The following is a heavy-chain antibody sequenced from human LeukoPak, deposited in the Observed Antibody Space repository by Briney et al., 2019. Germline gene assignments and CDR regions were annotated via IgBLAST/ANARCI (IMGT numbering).Heavy chain of an antibody. CDR3: ARDGRRRDGSGSYFPY. J-gene: IGHJ4*02. CDR2: ISYDGSNK. V-gene: IGHV3-30-3*01. D-gene: IGHD3-10*01. Sequence: GGSLRLSCAASGFTFSSYAMHWVRQAPGKGLEWVAVISYDGSNKYYADSVKGRFTISRDNSKNTLYLQMNSLRAEDTAVYYCARDGRRRDGSGSYFPYWGQGTLVTVSS. CDR1: GFTFSSYA.